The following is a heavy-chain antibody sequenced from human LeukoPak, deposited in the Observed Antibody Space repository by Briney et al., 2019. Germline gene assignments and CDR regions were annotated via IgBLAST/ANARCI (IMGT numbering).Heavy chain of an antibody. V-gene: IGHV3-53*01. D-gene: IGHD3-16*01. Sequence: GGSLRLSCAASGFTVSSNYMSWVRQAPGKGLEWVSVIYSGGNTYYADSVKGRFTISRDNSKNTLYLQMNSLRAEDTAVYYCARERGGLYNWFDPWGQGTLVTVSS. CDR2: IYSGGNT. CDR1: GFTVSSNY. CDR3: ARERGGLYNWFDP. J-gene: IGHJ5*02.